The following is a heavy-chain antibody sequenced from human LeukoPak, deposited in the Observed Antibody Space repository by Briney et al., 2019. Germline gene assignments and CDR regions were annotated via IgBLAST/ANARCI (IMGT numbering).Heavy chain of an antibody. CDR2: ISYDGSNK. CDR1: GFTFSSDG. V-gene: IGHV3-30*18. Sequence: GGSLRLSCAASGFTFSSDGMHWVRQAPGKGLEWVAVISYDGSNKYYADSVKGRFTISRDNSKNTLYLQMNSLRAEDTAVYYCAKNPSGQYSSGWQTTYYFDYWGQGTLVTVSS. CDR3: AKNPSGQYSSGWQTTYYFDY. D-gene: IGHD6-19*01. J-gene: IGHJ4*02.